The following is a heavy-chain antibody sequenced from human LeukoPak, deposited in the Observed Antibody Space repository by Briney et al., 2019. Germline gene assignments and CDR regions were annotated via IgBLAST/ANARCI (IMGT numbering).Heavy chain of an antibody. CDR2: ISSSSYI. CDR1: GFAFSSYS. V-gene: IGHV3-21*01. CDR3: ARDPGATYYYDSSGYYYNDY. J-gene: IGHJ4*02. Sequence: GGSLRLSCAASGFAFSSYSMNWVRQAPGKGLEWVSSISSSSYIYYADSVKGRFTISRDNAKNSLYLQMNSLRAEDTAVYYCARDPGATYYYDSSGYYYNDYWGQGTLVTVSS. D-gene: IGHD3-22*01.